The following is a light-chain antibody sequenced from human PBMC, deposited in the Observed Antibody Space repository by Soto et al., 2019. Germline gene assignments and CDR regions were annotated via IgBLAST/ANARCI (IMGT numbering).Light chain of an antibody. J-gene: IGLJ1*01. Sequence: QSALTQPRSVSGSTGQSVTISCTGTNSDVGGYDYVSWYQQHPGKAPKLMIYDVSKRPSGVPDRFSGSKSGNTASLTISGLQAEDEADYYCCSYAGTYTYVFGTGTKVTVL. CDR3: CSYAGTYTYV. CDR1: NSDVGGYDY. CDR2: DVS. V-gene: IGLV2-11*01.